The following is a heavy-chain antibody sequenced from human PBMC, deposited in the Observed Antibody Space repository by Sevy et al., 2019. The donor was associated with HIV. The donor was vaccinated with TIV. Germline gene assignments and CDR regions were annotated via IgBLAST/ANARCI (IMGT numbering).Heavy chain of an antibody. V-gene: IGHV4-59*01. D-gene: IGHD3-9*01. J-gene: IGHJ6*02. CDR3: AREVYDIMTGYSGGMDV. CDR1: DVSISSYY. CDR2: IYHSGST. Sequence: SETLSLTCTVSDVSISSYYWNWIRQPPGKGLEWVGHIYHSGSTNYNPSLKSRVTISIGTSKNQFSLRLTSVTAADTAGYYCAREVYDIMTGYSGGMDVWGQGTTVTVSS.